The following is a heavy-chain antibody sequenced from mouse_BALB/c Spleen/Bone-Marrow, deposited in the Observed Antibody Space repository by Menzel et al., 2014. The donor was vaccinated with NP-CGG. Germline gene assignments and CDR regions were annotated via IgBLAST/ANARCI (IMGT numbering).Heavy chain of an antibody. CDR2: INPSTGYT. V-gene: IGHV1-7*01. J-gene: IGHJ3*01. Sequence: QVQPQQPGAELAKPGASVKMSCKASGYTFTSYWMHWVKQRPGQGLEWIGYINPSTGYTEYNQKFKDKATLTADKSSSTAYMQLSSLTSEDSAVYFCARGRFAYWGQGTLVTVSA. CDR1: GYTFTSYW. CDR3: ARGRFAY.